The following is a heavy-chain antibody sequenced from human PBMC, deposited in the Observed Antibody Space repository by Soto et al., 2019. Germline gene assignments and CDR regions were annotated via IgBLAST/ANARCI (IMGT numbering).Heavy chain of an antibody. V-gene: IGHV3-23*01. D-gene: IGHD1-1*01. J-gene: IGHJ6*02. CDR2: ISGSGGST. CDR3: AKDEGTPPIYYYYGMDV. Sequence: PGGSLRLSCAASGFTFSSYAMSWVRQAPGKGLEWVSAISGSGGSTYYADSVKGRFTISRDNSKNTLYLQMNSLRAEDTAVYYCAKDEGTPPIYYYYGMDVWGQGTTVTVSS. CDR1: GFTFSSYA.